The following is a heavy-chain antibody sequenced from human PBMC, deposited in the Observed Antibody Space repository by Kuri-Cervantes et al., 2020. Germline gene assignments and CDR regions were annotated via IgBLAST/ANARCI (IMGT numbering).Heavy chain of an antibody. CDR1: GFTVSSNY. CDR2: IYSGGST. Sequence: GGSLRLSCAASGFTVSSNYMSWVRQAPGKGLEWVSVIYSGGSTYYADSVKGRFTISRDNAKNSLYLQMNSLSDEDTAVYYCARDDNWGFDYWGQGTPVPSPQ. V-gene: IGHV3-66*01. J-gene: IGHJ4*02. CDR3: ARDDNWGFDY. D-gene: IGHD1-1*01.